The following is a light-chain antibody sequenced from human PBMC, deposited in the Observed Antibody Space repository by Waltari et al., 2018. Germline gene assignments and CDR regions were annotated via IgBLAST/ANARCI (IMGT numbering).Light chain of an antibody. CDR1: SSDVGGFDY. Sequence: QSALTQPPSASGSPGQSVTISCTGTSSDVGGFDYVSWYQQHPGKVPRLMIYEVSNRPSGVPDRFSGSKSGTTASLTVSGLQVEDEADYYCSSFAGSSQMLFGGGTKLTVL. CDR3: SSFAGSSQML. CDR2: EVS. J-gene: IGLJ2*01. V-gene: IGLV2-8*01.